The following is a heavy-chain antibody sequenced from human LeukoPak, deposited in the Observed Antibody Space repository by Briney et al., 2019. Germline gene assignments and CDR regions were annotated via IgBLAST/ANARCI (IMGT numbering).Heavy chain of an antibody. V-gene: IGHV4-30-4*08. CDR1: GGSISSGGYY. CDR2: IYYSGST. Sequence: SETLSLTCTVSGGSISSGGYYWSWIRQPPGKGLEWIGYIYYSGSTYYNPSLKSRVTISVDTSKNQFSLKLSSVTAADTAVYYCARDVIVVVTAIRYYYYGMDVWGQGTTVTVSS. D-gene: IGHD2-21*02. CDR3: ARDVIVVVTAIRYYYYGMDV. J-gene: IGHJ6*02.